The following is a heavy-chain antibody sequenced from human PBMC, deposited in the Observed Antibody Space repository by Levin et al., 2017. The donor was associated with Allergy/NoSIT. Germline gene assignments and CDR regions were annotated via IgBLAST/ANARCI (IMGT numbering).Heavy chain of an antibody. CDR1: GYSFTTYW. Sequence: GESLKISCRASGYSFTTYWIAWVRQMPGKGLECMGLVNPGDSDIRYSSSFQGQVTISADKSISTAYLQRSGLKASDTAMYYCARHCGNSATCSLSGTFDIWGQGTMVTVSS. V-gene: IGHV5-51*01. J-gene: IGHJ3*02. CDR2: VNPGDSDI. D-gene: IGHD2-2*01. CDR3: ARHCGNSATCSLSGTFDI.